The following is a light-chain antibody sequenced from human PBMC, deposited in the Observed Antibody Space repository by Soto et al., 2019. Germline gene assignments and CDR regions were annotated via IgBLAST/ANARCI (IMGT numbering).Light chain of an antibody. Sequence: DIPMTQSPSSLSASVGDRVTITCQASQDISNYLNWYQQKVGKAPKLLIYDASNLETGVPSRFTGSGSGTDFTFTVSSLQPEDIATYYCQQYDNFPFTFGQGTKLQI. V-gene: IGKV1-33*01. J-gene: IGKJ2*01. CDR2: DAS. CDR1: QDISNY. CDR3: QQYDNFPFT.